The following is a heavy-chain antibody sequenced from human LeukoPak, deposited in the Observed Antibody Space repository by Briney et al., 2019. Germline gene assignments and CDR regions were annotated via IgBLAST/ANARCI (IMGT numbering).Heavy chain of an antibody. Sequence: PSETLSLTCTVSGGSISSYYWSWIRQPPGKGLEWIGYIYYSGSNNYNPSLRSRVTISVDTSKNPFSLKLSSVTAADTAVYYCAATSSGPTGRSFDYWGQGTLVTVSS. CDR3: AATSSGPTGRSFDY. D-gene: IGHD3-22*01. J-gene: IGHJ4*02. CDR2: IYYSGSN. CDR1: GGSISSYY. V-gene: IGHV4-59*08.